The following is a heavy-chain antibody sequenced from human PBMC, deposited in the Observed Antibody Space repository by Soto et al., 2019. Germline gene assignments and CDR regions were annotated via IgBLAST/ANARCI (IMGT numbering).Heavy chain of an antibody. D-gene: IGHD3-10*01. CDR2: INQDGTEK. V-gene: IGHV3-7*01. CDR3: AKAPDGSGREYYCDY. Sequence: GGSLRLSCATSGFTFSRYWMTWVRQVPGKGLEWVANINQDGTEKYYLASVKGRFTISRDNAKDSLDLQMNALSADDTAVYYCAKAPDGSGREYYCDYWGQGTLVTVSS. CDR1: GFTFSRYW. J-gene: IGHJ4*02.